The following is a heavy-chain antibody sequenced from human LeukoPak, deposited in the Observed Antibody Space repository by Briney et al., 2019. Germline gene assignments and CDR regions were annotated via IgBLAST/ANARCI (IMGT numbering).Heavy chain of an antibody. V-gene: IGHV1-2*02. J-gene: IGHJ4*02. CDR3: AYYDSSGYYSDY. D-gene: IGHD3-22*01. Sequence: GASVKVSCKASGNTFTAYYMHWVRQAPGQGLEWMGWINPNSGDTNYAQKFQGRVTMTRDTSISTAYMELSRLRFDDTAVYYCAYYDSSGYYSDYWGQGTLVTVSS. CDR2: INPNSGDT. CDR1: GNTFTAYY.